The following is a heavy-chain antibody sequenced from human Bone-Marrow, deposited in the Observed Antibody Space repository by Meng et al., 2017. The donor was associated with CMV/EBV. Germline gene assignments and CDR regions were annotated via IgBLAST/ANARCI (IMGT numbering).Heavy chain of an antibody. D-gene: IGHD4-23*01. CDR3: ARLIVAGGNPLDY. J-gene: IGHJ4*02. CDR2: IIPILGIA. V-gene: IGHV1-69*04. CDR1: GYTFTSYD. Sequence: SVKVSCKASGYTFTSYDINWVRQAPGQGLEWMGRIIPILGIANYAQKFQGRVTITADKSTSTAYMELSSLRSEDTAVYYCARLIVAGGNPLDYWGQGTLVTVSS.